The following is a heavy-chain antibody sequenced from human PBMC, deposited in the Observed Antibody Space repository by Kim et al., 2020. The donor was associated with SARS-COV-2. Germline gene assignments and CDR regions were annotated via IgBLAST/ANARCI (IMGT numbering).Heavy chain of an antibody. CDR3: AREIAQTTVTETYWYFDL. CDR1: GGSISSGGYY. J-gene: IGHJ2*01. Sequence: SETLSLTCTVSGGSISSGGYYWSWIRQHPGKGLEWIGYIYYSGSTYYNPSLKSRVTISVDTSKNQFSLKLSSVTAADTAVYYCAREIAQTTVTETYWYFDLWGRGTLVTVSS. CDR2: IYYSGST. D-gene: IGHD4-17*01. V-gene: IGHV4-31*03.